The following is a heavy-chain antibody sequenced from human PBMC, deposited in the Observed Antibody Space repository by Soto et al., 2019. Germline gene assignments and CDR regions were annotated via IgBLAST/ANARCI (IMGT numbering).Heavy chain of an antibody. CDR3: AKAAGSGSYQYYYYYYGMDV. CDR1: GFTFSSYG. Sequence: GSLRLSCAASGFTFSSYGMHWVRQAPGKGLEWVAVISYDGSNKYYADSVKGRFTISRDNSKNTLYLQMNSLRAEDTAVYYCAKAAGSGSYQYYYYYYGMDVWGQGTTVTVSS. V-gene: IGHV3-30*18. CDR2: ISYDGSNK. D-gene: IGHD3-10*01. J-gene: IGHJ6*02.